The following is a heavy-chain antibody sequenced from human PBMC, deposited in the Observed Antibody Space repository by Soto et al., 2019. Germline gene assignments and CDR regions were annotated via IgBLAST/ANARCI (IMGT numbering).Heavy chain of an antibody. CDR2: IYYSGST. CDR1: GGSIGSYY. Sequence: PSGTLSLTCAVSGGSIGSYYWSWIRQPPGKGLEWIGYIYYSGSTNSNPSLKSRVTISVDTSKNQFSLDLSSVTAADTAVYYCARGGGSGWTYYFDYWGQGMQVTVSS. J-gene: IGHJ4*02. CDR3: ARGGGSGWTYYFDY. D-gene: IGHD6-19*01. V-gene: IGHV4-59*01.